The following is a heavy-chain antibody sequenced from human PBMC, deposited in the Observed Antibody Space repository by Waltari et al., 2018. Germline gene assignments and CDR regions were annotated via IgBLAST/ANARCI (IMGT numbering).Heavy chain of an antibody. D-gene: IGHD6-19*01. CDR3: AGGWGYFDY. V-gene: IGHV2-5*02. CDR2: IHWDDEK. J-gene: IGHJ4*02. CDR1: GFSLTSTGVA. Sequence: QITLTESGPTLVKPTQTLTLTCTFSGFSLTSTGVAVSWIRQPPGKALEWLALIHWDDEKWYSPSLRSRLTITKDTSRNQVVLTLTDMDPVDTATYYCAGGWGYFDYGGQGTLVTVAS.